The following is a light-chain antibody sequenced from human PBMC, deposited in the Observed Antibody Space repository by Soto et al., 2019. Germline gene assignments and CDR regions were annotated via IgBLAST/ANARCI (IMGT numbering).Light chain of an antibody. J-gene: IGKJ1*01. V-gene: IGKV1-6*01. CDR3: IQDYNYPQT. CDR2: AAY. CDR1: QGIRND. Sequence: AIQMTQSPSSLSASVGDRVTITCRASQGIRNDLGWYQQKPGKAPKLLIYAAYSLQSGVPSRFSGSGSGTDFTLTIRSLQPEDFATYYCIQDYNYPQTFGQGTKVDIK.